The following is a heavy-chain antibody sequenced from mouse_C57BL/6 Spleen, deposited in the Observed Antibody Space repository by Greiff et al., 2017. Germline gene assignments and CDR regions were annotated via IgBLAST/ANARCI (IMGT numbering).Heavy chain of an antibody. V-gene: IGHV10-1*01. D-gene: IGHD2-3*01. J-gene: IGHJ2*01. Sequence: EVHLVESGGGLVQPKGSLKLSCAASGFSFNTYAMNWVRQAPGKGLEWVARIRSKSNNYATYYADSVKDRFTISRDDSESMLYLQMNNLKTEDTAMYYCVRFSDGFLFDYWGQGTTLTVSS. CDR1: GFSFNTYA. CDR2: IRSKSNNYAT. CDR3: VRFSDGFLFDY.